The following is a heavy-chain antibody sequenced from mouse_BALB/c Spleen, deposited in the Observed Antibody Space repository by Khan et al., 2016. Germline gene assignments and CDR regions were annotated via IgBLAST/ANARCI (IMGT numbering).Heavy chain of an antibody. CDR1: GYAFSNYW. CDR3: ARSRDGYYVGRFAY. CDR2: LFPGDGDA. J-gene: IGHJ3*01. V-gene: IGHV1-80*01. D-gene: IGHD2-3*01. Sequence: QVQLQQSGAELLRPGSSVKISCKASGYAFSNYWMNWVKQRPGQGLEWIGQLFPGDGDATYNGKFKDKATLTAEKSSSTAYIQLTSLTSEDSAVYFGARSRDGYYVGRFAYWGQGTLVTVSA.